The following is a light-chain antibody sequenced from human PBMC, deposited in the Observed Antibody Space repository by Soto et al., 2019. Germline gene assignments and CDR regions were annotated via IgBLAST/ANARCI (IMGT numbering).Light chain of an antibody. V-gene: IGKV3-20*01. CDR3: QQYGSSLGVT. Sequence: EIVMTQSPATLSVSPGERATLSCRASQSVSSNLAWYQQKPGQAPRLLIYGASNRATGIPDRFSGSGSGTDFTLTISRLEPEDFAVYYCQQYGSSLGVTFGGGTKVDIK. CDR2: GAS. J-gene: IGKJ4*01. CDR1: QSVSSN.